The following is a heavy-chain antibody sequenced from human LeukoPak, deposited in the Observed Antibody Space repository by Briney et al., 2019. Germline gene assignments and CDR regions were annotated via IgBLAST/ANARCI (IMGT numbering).Heavy chain of an antibody. D-gene: IGHD6-25*01. CDR2: IIPIFGTA. Sequence: SVKVSCKASGYTFTSYGISWVRQAPGQGLEWMGGIIPIFGTANYAQKLQGRVTITADESTSTAYMELSSLRSEDTAVYYCAREVRLTDAFDIWGQGTMVTVSS. V-gene: IGHV1-69*13. CDR3: AREVRLTDAFDI. J-gene: IGHJ3*02. CDR1: GYTFTSYG.